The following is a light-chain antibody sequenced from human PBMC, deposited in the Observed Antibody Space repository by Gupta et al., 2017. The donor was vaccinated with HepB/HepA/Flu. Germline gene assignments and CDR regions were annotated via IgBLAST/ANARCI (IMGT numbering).Light chain of an antibody. CDR1: QSISKY. Sequence: EIVLTQPPATLSLSPGERATLSCRASQSISKYLAWYQQKPGQAPRLLIYDASSRATGIAARFRGSGSGTDFTLTISSLEPEDFAVYYCQQRSNWPLTFGGGTKLEIK. J-gene: IGKJ4*01. V-gene: IGKV3-11*01. CDR2: DAS. CDR3: QQRSNWPLT.